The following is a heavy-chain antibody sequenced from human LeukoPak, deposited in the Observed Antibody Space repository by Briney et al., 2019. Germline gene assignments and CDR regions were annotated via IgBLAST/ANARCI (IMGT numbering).Heavy chain of an antibody. CDR2: IFYTGST. V-gene: IGHV4-39*01. CDR3: ASRDSSGYYSAEYFQH. CDR1: SGSISTSNYY. Sequence: SETLSLTCTVSSGSISTSNYYWGWVRQPPGKALEWIGNIFYTGSTYYSPSLKSRVTISVDTSKNQFSLKLSSVTAADTAVYYCASRDSSGYYSAEYFQHWGQGTLVTVSS. J-gene: IGHJ1*01. D-gene: IGHD3-22*01.